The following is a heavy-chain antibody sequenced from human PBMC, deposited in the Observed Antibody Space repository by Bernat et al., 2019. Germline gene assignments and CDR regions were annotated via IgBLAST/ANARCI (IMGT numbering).Heavy chain of an antibody. Sequence: QVQLVQSGAEVKKPGASVKVSCKASDYTFTGYYISWVRQAPGQGLEWMGWINANNGDTNYAQKFQGRVTMTTDTSITTAYMELSRLRSDDTAMYYCASSLKGRYDGSWGQGTLVTVSS. CDR2: INANNGDT. CDR3: ASSLKGRYDGS. D-gene: IGHD5-12*01. J-gene: IGHJ5*02. CDR1: DYTFTGYY. V-gene: IGHV1-2*02.